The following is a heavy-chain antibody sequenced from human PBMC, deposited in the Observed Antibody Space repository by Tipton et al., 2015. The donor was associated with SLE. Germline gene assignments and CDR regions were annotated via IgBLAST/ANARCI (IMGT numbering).Heavy chain of an antibody. Sequence: SLRLSCAATGFIFSDYNMNWVRQAPGKGLEWVSYIGSSSSTINYADSVKGRFTVSRDNAKNSMYLQMNSLRAEDTAVYYCARDSPAAPGPHDAYDIWGQGTMVIVSS. J-gene: IGHJ3*02. CDR1: GFIFSDYN. CDR3: ARDSPAAPGPHDAYDI. V-gene: IGHV3-48*01. CDR2: IGSSSSTI. D-gene: IGHD6-13*01.